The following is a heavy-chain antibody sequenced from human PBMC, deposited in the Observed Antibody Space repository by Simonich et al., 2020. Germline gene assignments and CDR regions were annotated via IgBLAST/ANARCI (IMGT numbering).Heavy chain of an antibody. V-gene: IGHV3-7*01. J-gene: IGHJ3*02. D-gene: IGHD3-9*01. CDR3: ACLGTGDAFDI. CDR2: KKQERSEK. Sequence: EVQLVESGGGLVQPGGSLRLSCAASGFTFSSYWMSWVRRVPGKGREWGRNKKQERSEKYYVDSVKGRFTISRDNAKNSLYLQMNSLRAEDTAVYYCACLGTGDAFDIWGQGTMVTVSS. CDR1: GFTFSSYW.